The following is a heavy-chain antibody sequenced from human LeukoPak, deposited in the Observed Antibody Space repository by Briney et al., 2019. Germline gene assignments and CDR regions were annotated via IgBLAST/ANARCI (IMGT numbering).Heavy chain of an antibody. CDR3: ARFGGSGDTRGYFDN. Sequence: PSETLSLTCTVSGGSISDFYWSWIRQPAGKGPEWIGRIYNGGSTNYDSSLRSRITMSLDTSKNQFSLKLTSVTAADTAVYYCARFGGSGDTRGYFDNWGQGILVTVSS. J-gene: IGHJ4*02. D-gene: IGHD2-15*01. CDR1: GGSISDFY. CDR2: IYNGGST. V-gene: IGHV4-4*07.